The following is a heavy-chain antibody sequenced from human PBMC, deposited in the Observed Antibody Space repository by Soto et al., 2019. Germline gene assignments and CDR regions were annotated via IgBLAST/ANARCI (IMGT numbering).Heavy chain of an antibody. Sequence: ASLKVSCKASGYTFTSYAIHWVRQAPGQRPEWMGWINAGNGDTKYSHNFQGRVTITRDTSASTAYMELSSLRSEDTAVYHCARGYCSSTSCQYYFDYWGHGTLVTVSS. CDR2: INAGNGDT. J-gene: IGHJ4*01. CDR3: ARGYCSSTSCQYYFDY. CDR1: GYTFTSYA. V-gene: IGHV1-3*01. D-gene: IGHD2-2*01.